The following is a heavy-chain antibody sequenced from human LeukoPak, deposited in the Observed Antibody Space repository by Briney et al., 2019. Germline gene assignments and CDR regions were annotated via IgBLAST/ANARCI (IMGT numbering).Heavy chain of an antibody. CDR3: ATYGLYYYDSSGYLDY. Sequence: GASVKVSCKVSGYTLTELSMHWVRQAPGKGLEWMGGFDPEDGETIYAQKFQGRVTMTEDTSTDTAYMELSSLRSEDTAVYYCATYGLYYYDSSGYLDYWGQGTLVTVSS. J-gene: IGHJ4*02. D-gene: IGHD3-22*01. CDR2: FDPEDGET. CDR1: GYTLTELS. V-gene: IGHV1-24*01.